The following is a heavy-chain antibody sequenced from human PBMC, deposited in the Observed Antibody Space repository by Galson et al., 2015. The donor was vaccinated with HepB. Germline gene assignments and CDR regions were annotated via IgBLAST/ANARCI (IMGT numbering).Heavy chain of an antibody. J-gene: IGHJ4*02. CDR1: GFTFSGSA. Sequence: SLRLSCAASGFTFSGSAMHWVRQASGKGLEWVGRIRSTANSYATAYAASVKGRFTISRDDSKNTAYLQMNSLKTEDTAVYYCTSPKLAYCGGDCLGWGQGTLVTVSS. D-gene: IGHD2-21*01. V-gene: IGHV3-73*01. CDR2: IRSTANSYAT. CDR3: TSPKLAYCGGDCLG.